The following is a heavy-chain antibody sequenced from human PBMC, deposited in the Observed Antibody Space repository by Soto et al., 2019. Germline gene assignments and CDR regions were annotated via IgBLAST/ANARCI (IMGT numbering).Heavy chain of an antibody. CDR1: GGSISSSNW. CDR2: IYHSGST. CDR3: ARFRQQLSYYFDY. Sequence: SETLSPTCAVSGGSISSSNWWSWVRQPPGKGLEWIGEIYHSGSTNYNPSLKSRVTISVDKSKNQFSLKLSSVTAADTAVYYGARFRQQLSYYFDYWGQGTLVTVSS. J-gene: IGHJ4*02. D-gene: IGHD6-13*01. V-gene: IGHV4-4*02.